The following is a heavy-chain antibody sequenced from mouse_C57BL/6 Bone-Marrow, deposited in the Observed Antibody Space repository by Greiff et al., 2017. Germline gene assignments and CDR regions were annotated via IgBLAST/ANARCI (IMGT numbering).Heavy chain of an antibody. CDR2: IRNKANGYTT. V-gene: IGHV7-3*01. J-gene: IGHJ4*01. CDR3: ARYPNWDDDAMDY. Sequence: EVQVVESGGGLVQPGGSLSLSCAASGFTFTDYYMSWVRQPPGKALEWLGFIRNKANGYTTEYSASVKGRFTISRDNSQSILYLQMNALRAEDSATYYCARYPNWDDDAMDYWGQGTSVTVSS. D-gene: IGHD4-1*02. CDR1: GFTFTDYY.